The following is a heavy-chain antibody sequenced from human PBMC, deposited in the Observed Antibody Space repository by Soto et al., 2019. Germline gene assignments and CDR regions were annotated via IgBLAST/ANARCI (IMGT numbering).Heavy chain of an antibody. CDR2: ISGSGGST. CDR1: GFTFSSYA. CDR3: AKVSYDFWSGYYTAPDCYFDY. D-gene: IGHD3-3*01. J-gene: IGHJ4*02. Sequence: GGSLRLSCAGSGFTFSSYAMSWVRQAPGKGLEWVSVISGSGGSTYYADSVKGRFTISRDNSKNTLYLQMNSLRAEDTAVYYCAKVSYDFWSGYYTAPDCYFDYWGQGTLVTVSS. V-gene: IGHV3-23*01.